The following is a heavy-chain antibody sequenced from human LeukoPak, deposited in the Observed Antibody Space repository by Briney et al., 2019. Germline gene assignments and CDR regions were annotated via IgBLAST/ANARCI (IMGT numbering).Heavy chain of an antibody. CDR2: IYYIVST. V-gene: IGHV4-30-4*08. J-gene: IGHJ4*02. CDR1: GGSISSGDYY. Sequence: PSETLSLTRTVSGGSISSGDYYWSWIRQPPGKGLEWIGYIYYIVSTYYNPSLKSRVTISVDTSKNQFSLKLSSVTAADTAVYYCARTEDYYGSGSHFDYWGQGTLVTVSS. CDR3: ARTEDYYGSGSHFDY. D-gene: IGHD3-10*01.